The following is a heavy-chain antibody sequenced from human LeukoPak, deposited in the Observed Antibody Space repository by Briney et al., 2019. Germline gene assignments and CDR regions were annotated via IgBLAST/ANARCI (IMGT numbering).Heavy chain of an antibody. CDR1: GFTFSSYS. V-gene: IGHV3-21*01. CDR3: ARDGGHYEDYFDY. CDR2: ISSSSSYI. D-gene: IGHD3-16*01. Sequence: GGSLRLSCAASGFTFSSYSMNWVRQAPGKGLEWVSSISSSSSYIYYADSVKGRFTISRDNAKNSLYLQMNSLRAEDTAVYYCARDGGHYEDYFDYWGQGTLVTVSS. J-gene: IGHJ4*02.